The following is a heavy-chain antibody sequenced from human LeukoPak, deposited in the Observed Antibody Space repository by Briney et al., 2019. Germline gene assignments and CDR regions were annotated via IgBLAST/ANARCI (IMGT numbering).Heavy chain of an antibody. V-gene: IGHV3-11*06. CDR2: ISGVSTYT. CDR1: GFTFSDYY. CDR3: AVVGGYAFDY. D-gene: IGHD1-26*01. Sequence: PGGSLRLSCAASGFTFSDYYVSWIRQAPGKELEWLSYISGVSTYTNYADSVKGRFTISRDNTKNTLYLQMNSLRAEDTAVYYCAVVGGYAFDYWGQGTLVTVSS. J-gene: IGHJ4*02.